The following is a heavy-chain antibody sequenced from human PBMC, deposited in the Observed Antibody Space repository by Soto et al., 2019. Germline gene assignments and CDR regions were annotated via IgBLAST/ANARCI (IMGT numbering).Heavy chain of an antibody. CDR2: ISSSSSYI. CDR3: EGDSSGYFVDY. V-gene: IGHV3-21*01. J-gene: IGHJ4*02. CDR1: GFTFSSYS. Sequence: GGSLRLSCAASGFTFSSYSMNWVRQAPGKGLEWVSSISSSSSYIYYADSVKGRFTISRDNAKNSLYLQMNSLRAEDTAVYYYEGDSSGYFVDYWGQGTRVTVSS. D-gene: IGHD3-22*01.